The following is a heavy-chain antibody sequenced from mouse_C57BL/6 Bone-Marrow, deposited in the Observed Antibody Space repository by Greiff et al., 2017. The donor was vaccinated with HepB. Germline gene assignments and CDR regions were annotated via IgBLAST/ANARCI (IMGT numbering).Heavy chain of an antibody. J-gene: IGHJ1*03. D-gene: IGHD2-1*01. CDR2: SRNKANDYTT. V-gene: IGHV7-1*01. CDR3: ARDALYGNHWYFDV. Sequence: EVKLVDSGGGLVQSGRSLRLSCATSGFTFSDFYMEWVRQAPGKGLEWIAASRNKANDYTTEYSASVKGRFIVSRDTSQSILYLQMNALRAEDTAIYYCARDALYGNHWYFDVWGTGTTVTVSS. CDR1: GFTFSDFY.